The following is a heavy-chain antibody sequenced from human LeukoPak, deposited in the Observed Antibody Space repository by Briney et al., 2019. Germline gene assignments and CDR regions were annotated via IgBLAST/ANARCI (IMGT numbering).Heavy chain of an antibody. CDR3: AKGPQAGWYAGAFDY. V-gene: IGHV3-23*01. CDR1: GFTFSSYA. J-gene: IGHJ4*02. CDR2: ISGSGGST. D-gene: IGHD6-19*01. Sequence: PGGSLRLSCAASGFTFSSYAMSWVRQAPGKGLEWVSAISGSGGSTYYADSVKGRFTISRDNSKNTLYLQMNSLRAEDTAVYYCAKGPQAGWYAGAFDYWGQGTLVTVSS.